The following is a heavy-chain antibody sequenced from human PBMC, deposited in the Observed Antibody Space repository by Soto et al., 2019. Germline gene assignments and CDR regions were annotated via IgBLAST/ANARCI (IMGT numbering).Heavy chain of an antibody. CDR2: IWYDGSNE. D-gene: IGHD6-6*01. Sequence: GGSLRLSCAVSGFTVSNNYMSWVRQAPGKGLEWVAVIWYDGSNENYADSVKGRFTISRDNSKNTLYLQMNSLRAEDTAVYYCARDRRISNIAARDTIDYWGQGTLVTVSS. CDR3: ARDRRISNIAARDTIDY. CDR1: GFTVSNNY. J-gene: IGHJ4*02. V-gene: IGHV3-33*08.